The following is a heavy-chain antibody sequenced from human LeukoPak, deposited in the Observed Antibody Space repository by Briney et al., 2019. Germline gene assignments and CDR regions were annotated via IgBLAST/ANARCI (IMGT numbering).Heavy chain of an antibody. CDR1: GFHFSSHA. J-gene: IGHJ4*02. D-gene: IGHD3-22*01. CDR2: VTADGGSI. Sequence: GGSLRLSCAASGFHFSSHAMTWVRQTPTKGLEWVSSVTADGGSIHYADSVKGRFTISRDNSKNTLFLQMNSLRAEDTAIYFCGHFDSSGFYYGRLRYWGQGTPVTVSS. CDR3: GHFDSSGFYYGRLRY. V-gene: IGHV3-23*01.